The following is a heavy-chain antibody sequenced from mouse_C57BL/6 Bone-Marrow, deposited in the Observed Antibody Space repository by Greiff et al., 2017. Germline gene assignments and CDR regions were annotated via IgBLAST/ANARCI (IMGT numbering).Heavy chain of an antibody. CDR1: GYTFTNYW. Sequence: VQLQQSGAELVRPGTSVKMSCKASGYTFTNYWIGWVKQRPGQGLEWIGDIYPGGGYTNYNEKFKGKATLTVDKSSSTAYMQFSSLTSKESAIYYCESSYDGSSYAMDYWGQGTSVTVSA. D-gene: IGHD1-1*01. CDR2: IYPGGGYT. J-gene: IGHJ4*01. V-gene: IGHV1-63*01. CDR3: ESSYDGSSYAMDY.